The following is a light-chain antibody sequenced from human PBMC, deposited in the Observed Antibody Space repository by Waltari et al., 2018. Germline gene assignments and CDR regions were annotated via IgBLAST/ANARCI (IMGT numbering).Light chain of an antibody. CDR2: PSS. V-gene: IGKV1-5*03. J-gene: IGKJ1*01. Sequence: DIQMTQSPSTLSAPVGDKATITCRASQSSANRVAWYRQTPGEATRVLIYPSSTLETGVPSRFSGSGSGTECTLTISRLQPDDFARYYCQQHNKSWTFGQGTTVEVK. CDR1: QSSANR. CDR3: QQHNKSWT.